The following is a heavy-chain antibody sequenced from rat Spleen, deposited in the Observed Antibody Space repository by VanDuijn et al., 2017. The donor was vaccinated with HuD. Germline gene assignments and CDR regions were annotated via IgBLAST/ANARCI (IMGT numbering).Heavy chain of an antibody. J-gene: IGHJ3*01. D-gene: IGHD1-4*01. V-gene: IGHV5-29*01. Sequence: EVQLVESGGGLVQPGRSLKLSCAASGFTFSDYGMAWVRQAPTKGLEWVATISYEGSNTYYRDSVKGRFTISRDNAKSTLYLQMDSLRSEDTATYYCATGARYTYVHNWFAYWGQGTLVTVSS. CDR1: GFTFSDYG. CDR3: ATGARYTYVHNWFAY. CDR2: ISYEGSNT.